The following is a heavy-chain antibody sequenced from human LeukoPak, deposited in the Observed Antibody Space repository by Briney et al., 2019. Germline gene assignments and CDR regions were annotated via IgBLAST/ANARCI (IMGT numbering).Heavy chain of an antibody. V-gene: IGHV6-1*01. Sequence: SQTVSLTCVVSGDSVTCRNGAWNWIRQSPSRGLEWLGRTYYRSKWYNDDAETMERRMTISQVKSKNQCPLHQNSVTPDDTTVYYCARDFGTTGWHTFDYWGQGTLVTVSS. CDR2: TYYRSKWYN. CDR1: GDSVTCRNGA. J-gene: IGHJ4*02. CDR3: ARDFGTTGWHTFDY. D-gene: IGHD6-19*01.